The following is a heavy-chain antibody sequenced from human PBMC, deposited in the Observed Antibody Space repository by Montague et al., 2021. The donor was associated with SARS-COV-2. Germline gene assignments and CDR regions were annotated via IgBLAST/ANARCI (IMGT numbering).Heavy chain of an antibody. D-gene: IGHD3-3*01. Sequence: SETLSLTCTVSGGSISNYYWSWIRQSPGKGLEWIAYMYYSGSTKYNPTPNSRATISVDTTKNQYSLTLSSMTAADTAVYYCARARGGTMFGVIGAYYGMDIWGQGTTVTVS. V-gene: IGHV4-59*01. J-gene: IGHJ6*02. CDR3: ARARGGTMFGVIGAYYGMDI. CDR2: MYYSGST. CDR1: GGSISNYY.